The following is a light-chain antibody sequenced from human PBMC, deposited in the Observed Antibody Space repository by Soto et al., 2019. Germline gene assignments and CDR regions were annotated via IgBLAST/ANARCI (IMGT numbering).Light chain of an antibody. V-gene: IGKV3-11*01. Sequence: EVVWTQSPVTQSLSPGERATLSCRASQSVSSYLAWYQQKTGQAPRLLIYDISNRATGIPARLSGSGSGTDLNLTISRLEPDDFAVYYCQQRNDWQVTCGQGTRLEIK. CDR1: QSVSSY. CDR3: QQRNDWQVT. J-gene: IGKJ5*01. CDR2: DIS.